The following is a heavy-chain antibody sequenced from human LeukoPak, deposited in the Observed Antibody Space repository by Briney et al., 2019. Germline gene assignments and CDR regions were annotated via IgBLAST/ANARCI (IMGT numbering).Heavy chain of an antibody. J-gene: IGHJ4*02. CDR1: GGSISSYY. CDR2: IYYSGST. D-gene: IGHD4-17*01. CDR3: ASSPTTVPTFDY. Sequence: SETLSLTCTVSGGSISSYYWSWIRQPPGKGLEWIGYIYYSGSTNYNPSLKSRVTISVDTSKNQFSLKLSSVTAADTAVYYCASSPTTVPTFDYWGQGTLVTVSS. V-gene: IGHV4-59*01.